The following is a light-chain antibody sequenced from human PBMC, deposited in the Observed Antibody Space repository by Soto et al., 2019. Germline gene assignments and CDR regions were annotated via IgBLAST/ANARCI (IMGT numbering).Light chain of an antibody. CDR1: QSISNR. CDR3: QHYGGMWT. J-gene: IGKJ1*01. V-gene: IGKV1-5*01. Sequence: IQMTQSPSTLSASVVYXXXXXFRASQSISNRLAWYQQKPGKAPKVLIYDASNLESGVPSRFSGSGSGAEFILTISSLQPDDFATYCCQHYGGMWTFGQGTKVHIK. CDR2: DAS.